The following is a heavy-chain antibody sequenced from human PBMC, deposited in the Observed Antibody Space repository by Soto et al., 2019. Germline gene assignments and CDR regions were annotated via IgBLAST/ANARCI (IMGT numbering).Heavy chain of an antibody. D-gene: IGHD6-13*01. CDR2: IHNCGIT. CDR1: SDSSGSINSFY. CDR3: ASYIEGGIGRGY. Sequence: SETLSLTCTVSSDSSGSINSFYWNWIRQPPGKGLEWIGYIHNCGITNYNPSLQSRVTISVDTSKNHFSLKLTSVTASDTAVYYCASYIEGGIGRGYWGQGHLVTVSS. V-gene: IGHV4-4*08. J-gene: IGHJ4*02.